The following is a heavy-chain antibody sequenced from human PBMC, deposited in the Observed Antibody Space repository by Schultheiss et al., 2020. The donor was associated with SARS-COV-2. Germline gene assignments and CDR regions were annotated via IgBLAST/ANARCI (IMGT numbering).Heavy chain of an antibody. CDR2: IRGSGGST. CDR1: GFTFSSYA. Sequence: GGSLRLSCAASGFTFSSYAMSWVRQAPGKGLEWVSAIRGSGGSTYYADSVKGRFTISRDNSKNTLYLQMNSLRAEDTAVYYCAKGRGYSYGSFFDYWGQGTLVTVSS. J-gene: IGHJ4*02. V-gene: IGHV3-23*01. D-gene: IGHD5-18*01. CDR3: AKGRGYSYGSFFDY.